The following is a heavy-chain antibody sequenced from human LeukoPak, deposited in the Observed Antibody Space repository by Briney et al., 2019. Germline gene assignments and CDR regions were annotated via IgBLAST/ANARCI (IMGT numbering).Heavy chain of an antibody. D-gene: IGHD3-10*01. CDR2: INHSGST. V-gene: IGHV4-34*01. CDR1: GGSFSGYY. Sequence: SETLSLTCAVYGGSFSGYYWSWIRQPPGKGLAWIGEINHSGSTNYNPSLKSRVTISVDTSKNQFSLKLSSVTAADTAVYYCALLGYYGSGSYYNGDYWGQGTLVTVSS. J-gene: IGHJ4*02. CDR3: ALLGYYGSGSYYNGDY.